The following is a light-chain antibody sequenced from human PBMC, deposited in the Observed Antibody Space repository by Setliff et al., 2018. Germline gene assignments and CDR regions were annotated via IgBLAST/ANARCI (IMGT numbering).Light chain of an antibody. J-gene: IGLJ1*01. CDR1: NSDVGGYSY. CDR3: CSYAGSYTYV. V-gene: IGLV2-8*01. Sequence: QSALTQPPSASGSPGQSVTISCTGTNSDVGGYSYVSWYQQRPGKAPKLLIYEVSKRPSGVPDRFSGSKSGNTASLTISGLQAEDEADYYCCSYAGSYTYVFGTGTKVTVL. CDR2: EVS.